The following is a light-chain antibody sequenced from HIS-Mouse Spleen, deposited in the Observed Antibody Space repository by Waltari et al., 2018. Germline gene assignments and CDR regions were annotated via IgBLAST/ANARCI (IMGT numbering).Light chain of an antibody. CDR1: QGISSY. Sequence: AIRMTQSPSSFSASTGDRFTITCRASQGISSYLAWYQQKPGKAPKLLIYAASTLQSGVPSRFSGSGSGTDFTLTISCLQSEDFATYYCQQYYSYPQTFGGGTKVEIK. V-gene: IGKV1-8*01. CDR3: QQYYSYPQT. J-gene: IGKJ4*01. CDR2: AAS.